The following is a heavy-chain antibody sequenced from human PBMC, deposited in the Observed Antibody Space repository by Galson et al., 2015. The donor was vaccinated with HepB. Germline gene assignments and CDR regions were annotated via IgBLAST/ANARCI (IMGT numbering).Heavy chain of an antibody. J-gene: IGHJ6*02. V-gene: IGHV3-30-3*01. D-gene: IGHD1-26*01. CDR2: ISYDGSNK. Sequence: SLRLSCAASGFTFSSYAMHWVRQAPGKGLEWVAVISYDGSNKYYADSVKGRFTISRDNSKNTLYLQMNSLRAEDTAVYYCARVAPHVGATSVYYYYYGMDVWGQGTTVTVSS. CDR1: GFTFSSYA. CDR3: ARVAPHVGATSVYYYYYGMDV.